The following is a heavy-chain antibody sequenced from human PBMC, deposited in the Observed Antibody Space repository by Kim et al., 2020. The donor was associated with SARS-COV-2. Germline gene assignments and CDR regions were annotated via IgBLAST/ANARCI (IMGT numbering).Heavy chain of an antibody. CDR2: IWYDGSNK. V-gene: IGHV3-33*06. CDR3: AKDLRDIVPYGMDV. D-gene: IGHD3-16*02. CDR1: GFTFSSYA. Sequence: GGSLRLSCAASGFTFSSYAMHWVRQAPGKGLEWVAVIWYDGSNKYYADSVKGRFTISRDNSKNTLYLQMNSLRAEDTAVYYCAKDLRDIVPYGMDVWGQGTTVTVSS. J-gene: IGHJ6*02.